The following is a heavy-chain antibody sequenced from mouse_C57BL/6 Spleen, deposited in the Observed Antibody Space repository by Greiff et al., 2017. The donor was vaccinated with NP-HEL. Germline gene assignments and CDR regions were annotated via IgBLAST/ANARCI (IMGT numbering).Heavy chain of an antibody. D-gene: IGHD2-1*01. CDR2: IHPNSGST. V-gene: IGHV1-64*01. CDR3: AREDGNPCAY. CDR1: GYTFTSYW. Sequence: VKLQESGAELVKPGASVKLSCKASGYTFTSYWMHWVKQRPGQGLEWIGMIHPNSGSTNYNEKFKSKATLTVDKSSSTADMQLSSLTSEESAVYYCAREDGNPCAYWGQGTLVTVSA. J-gene: IGHJ3*01.